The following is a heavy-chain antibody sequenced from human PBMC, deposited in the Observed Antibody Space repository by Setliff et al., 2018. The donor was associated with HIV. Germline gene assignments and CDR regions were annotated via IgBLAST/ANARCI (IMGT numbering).Heavy chain of an antibody. CDR2: ITVGDGNT. CDR1: GYNFPSYA. V-gene: IGHV1-3*01. J-gene: IGHJ3*01. D-gene: IGHD5-12*01. Sequence: ASVKVSCKASGYNFPSYALHWVRQAPGQRLEWMGWITVGDGNTKYSQKFQGRVTITRDTSASAAYMELSSLRSEDTAVYYCAREVVVGRPVATGAAFDLWGQGTLVTVSS. CDR3: AREVVVGRPVATGAAFDL.